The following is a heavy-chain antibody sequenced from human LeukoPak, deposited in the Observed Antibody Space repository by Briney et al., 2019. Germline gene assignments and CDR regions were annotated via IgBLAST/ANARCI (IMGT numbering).Heavy chain of an antibody. Sequence: NPGGSLRLSCAASGFTFSSYSMNWVRQAPGKGLEWVSSISSSSSYIYYADSVKGRFTISRDNAKNSLYLQMNSLRAEDTAVYYCARERDPYGDYIIDAFDIWGRGTMVTVSS. CDR3: ARERDPYGDYIIDAFDI. CDR1: GFTFSSYS. V-gene: IGHV3-21*01. D-gene: IGHD4-17*01. CDR2: ISSSSSYI. J-gene: IGHJ3*02.